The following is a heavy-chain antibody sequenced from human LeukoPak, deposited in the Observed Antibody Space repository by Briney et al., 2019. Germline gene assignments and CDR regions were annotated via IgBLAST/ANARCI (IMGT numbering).Heavy chain of an antibody. CDR2: IIPIFGTA. Sequence: ASVKVSCKASGGTFSTFTINWVRQAPGQGLEWMGGIIPIFGTAYYAQHFQGRVTITADESASTAYMEVRSLRSEDTAVYYCARDRGYCTRTNCYGGWFDPWGQGTLVTVSS. D-gene: IGHD2-2*01. CDR3: ARDRGYCTRTNCYGGWFDP. V-gene: IGHV1-69*13. J-gene: IGHJ5*02. CDR1: GGTFSTFT.